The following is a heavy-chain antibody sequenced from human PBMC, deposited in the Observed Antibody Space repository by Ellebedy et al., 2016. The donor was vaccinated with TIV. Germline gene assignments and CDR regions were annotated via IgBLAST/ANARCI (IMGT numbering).Heavy chain of an antibody. CDR1: GYTFTSYA. Sequence: ASVKVSXXASGYTFTSYAMHWVRQAPGQRLEWMGWINAGNGNTKYSQKFQGRVTITRDTSASTAYMELSSLRSEDTAVYYCASGGIAAAGDLLSHYYYYMDVWGKGTTVTVSS. D-gene: IGHD6-13*01. V-gene: IGHV1-3*01. CDR2: INAGNGNT. CDR3: ASGGIAAAGDLLSHYYYYMDV. J-gene: IGHJ6*03.